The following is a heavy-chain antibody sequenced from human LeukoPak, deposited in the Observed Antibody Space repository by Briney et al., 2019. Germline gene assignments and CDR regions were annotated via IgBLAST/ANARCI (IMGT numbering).Heavy chain of an antibody. CDR1: GGSISSGDYY. J-gene: IGHJ4*02. Sequence: SETLSLTCTVSGGSISSGDYYWSWIHQPPGKGLEWIGYIYYSGSTYYNPSLKSRVTISVDTSKNQFSLKLSSVTAADTAVYYCAREVAYCGGDCYHSDYWGQGTLVTVSS. D-gene: IGHD2-21*02. V-gene: IGHV4-30-4*01. CDR2: IYYSGST. CDR3: AREVAYCGGDCYHSDY.